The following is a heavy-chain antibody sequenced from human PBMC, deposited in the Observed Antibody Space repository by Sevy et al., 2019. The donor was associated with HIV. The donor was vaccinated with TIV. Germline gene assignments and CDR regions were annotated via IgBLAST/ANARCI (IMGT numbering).Heavy chain of an antibody. Sequence: GGSLRLSCAASGFTFSSYAMHWVRQAPGKGLEWVAVISYDGSNKYYADSVKGRFIISRDNSKNTLYLQMNSLRAEDTAVYYCARDDYYGSGSYCEYWGQGTLVTVSS. CDR1: GFTFSSYA. V-gene: IGHV3-30-3*01. CDR2: ISYDGSNK. CDR3: ARDDYYGSGSYCEY. J-gene: IGHJ4*02. D-gene: IGHD3-10*01.